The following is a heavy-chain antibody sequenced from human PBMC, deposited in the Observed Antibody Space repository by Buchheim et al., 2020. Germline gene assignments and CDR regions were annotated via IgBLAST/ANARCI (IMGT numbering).Heavy chain of an antibody. CDR1: GFTFSSYG. Sequence: QVQLVESGGGVVQPGRSLRLSCAASGFTFSSYGMHWVRQAPGKGLEWVAVISYDGSNKYYADSVKGRFTISRDNSKNTLYLQMNSLRAEDTAVYYSAKNSRYPSVAGYDYWGQGTL. V-gene: IGHV3-30*18. CDR3: AKNSRYPSVAGYDY. J-gene: IGHJ4*02. CDR2: ISYDGSNK. D-gene: IGHD6-19*01.